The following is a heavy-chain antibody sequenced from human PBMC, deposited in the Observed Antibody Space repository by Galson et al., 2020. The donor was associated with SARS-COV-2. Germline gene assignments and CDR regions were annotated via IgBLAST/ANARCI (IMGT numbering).Heavy chain of an antibody. CDR3: AKHKIRAYDY. D-gene: IGHD1-26*01. V-gene: IGHV3-23*01. CDR1: GFIFRDYD. J-gene: IGHJ4*02. Sequence: GESLKISCAASGFIFRDYDMSWVRQAPGQGLEWVAHIEYSGDVTYYVDSVKGRFTVSRDNSRNMLYLYMNNVRVGDTAIYFCAKHKIRAYDYWGQGTIVTVSS. CDR2: IEYSGDVT.